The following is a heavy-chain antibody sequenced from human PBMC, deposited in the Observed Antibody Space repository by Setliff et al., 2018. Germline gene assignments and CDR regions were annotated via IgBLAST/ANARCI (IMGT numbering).Heavy chain of an antibody. CDR3: ARVVGARVPATTNIAYYYYYMDV. V-gene: IGHV1-46*01. CDR2: INPSSGRT. D-gene: IGHD6-25*01. Sequence: ASVKVSCKASGYTFTSHCMHWVRQAPGLGLEWMGTINPSSGRTSYAQKFQGRLTFTRDTSASTAYMELSSLRSEDTAIYYCARVVGARVPATTNIAYYYYYMDVWGKGTTVTVSS. CDR1: GYTFTSHC. J-gene: IGHJ6*03.